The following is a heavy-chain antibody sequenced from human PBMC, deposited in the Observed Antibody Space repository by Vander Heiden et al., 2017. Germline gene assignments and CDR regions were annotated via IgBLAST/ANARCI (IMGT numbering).Heavy chain of an antibody. CDR2: INHSGSI. CDR3: YLKAAAGNRGFDP. D-gene: IGHD6-13*01. J-gene: IGHJ5*02. V-gene: IGHV4-34*01. Sequence: QVQLQQWGAGLLKPSDTLSLTCAVYGGSLSGYYWSWLRPPPGKGRAWIGDINHSGSINYNTSLKSRVTISVDTSNNQFSLKLSSVTAADTAVYYWYLKAAAGNRGFDPWFQGHLVTLSS. CDR1: GGSLSGYY.